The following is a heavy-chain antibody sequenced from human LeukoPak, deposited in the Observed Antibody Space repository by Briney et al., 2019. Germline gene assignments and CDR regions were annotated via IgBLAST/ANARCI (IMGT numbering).Heavy chain of an antibody. CDR2: ISYDGSNK. V-gene: IGHV3-30*18. J-gene: IGHJ4*02. CDR1: GFTFSSYG. Sequence: PGGSLRLSCAASGFTFSSYGMHWVRQAPGKGLEWVAVISYDGSNKYYADSVKGRFTISRDNSKNTLYLQMNSLRAEDTAVYYCAKELARKGYRGSYYWDYWGQGTLVTVSS. CDR3: AKELARKGYRGSYYWDY. D-gene: IGHD1-26*01.